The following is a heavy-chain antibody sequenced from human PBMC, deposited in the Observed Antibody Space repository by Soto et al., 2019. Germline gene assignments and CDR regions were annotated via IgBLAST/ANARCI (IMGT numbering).Heavy chain of an antibody. V-gene: IGHV1-2*02. CDR3: ARDGEIEQWLVPDYYYGMDV. D-gene: IGHD6-19*01. CDR2: ISPNSGGT. CDR1: GYTFTGYY. Sequence: ASVKVSCKASGYTFTGYYMHWVRQAPGQGLEWMGWISPNSGGTNYAQKFQGRVTMTRDTSISTAYMELSRLRSDDTAVYYCARDGEIEQWLVPDYYYGMDVWGQGTTVTVSS. J-gene: IGHJ6*02.